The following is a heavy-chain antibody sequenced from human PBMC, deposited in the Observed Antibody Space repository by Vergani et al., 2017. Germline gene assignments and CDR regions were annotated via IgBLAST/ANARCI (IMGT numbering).Heavy chain of an antibody. Sequence: HVQLQESGPGLVKASQTLSLTCSVSGAYVCSSGYYWSWVRPRPGMGLDWIGYIYYSVTTYYNPSLEIRLTISLDTSENHLSLKLTSVTAADTAVYYCARQEDYYLDVWGRGATVTVS. CDR3: ARQEDYYLDV. V-gene: IGHV4-31*03. CDR2: IYYSVTT. J-gene: IGHJ6*03. CDR1: GAYVCSSGYY.